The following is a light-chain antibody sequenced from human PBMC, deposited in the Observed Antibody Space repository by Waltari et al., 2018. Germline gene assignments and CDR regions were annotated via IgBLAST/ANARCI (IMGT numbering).Light chain of an antibody. J-gene: IGLJ2*01. CDR2: DVG. CDR3: CSYTRSCSLV. V-gene: IGLV2-14*03. CDR1: SRDVGGYNF. Sequence: QSALTQPASVSGSPGQSISISCTGTSRDVGGYNFVSWYQRLPGNAPKLIIYDVGNRPSGVSNRFSGSKSGNTASLIISGLQADDEADYYCCSYTRSCSLVFGGGTKLTVL.